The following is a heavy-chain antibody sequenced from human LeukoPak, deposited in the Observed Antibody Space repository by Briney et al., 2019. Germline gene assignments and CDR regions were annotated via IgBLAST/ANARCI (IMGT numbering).Heavy chain of an antibody. CDR1: GYTFTNYY. V-gene: IGHV1-46*01. D-gene: IGHD6-19*01. J-gene: IGHJ4*02. CDR3: ARGSIPDTVGPHSSGWYTWDYFDY. Sequence: ASVKVSCKASGYTFTNYYMHWVRQAPGQGLEWMGVINPSGGSTSYAQNFQGRVTMTRDMSTSTVYMELSSLRADDTAVYYCARGSIPDTVGPHSSGWYTWDYFDYWGQGTLVTVSS. CDR2: INPSGGST.